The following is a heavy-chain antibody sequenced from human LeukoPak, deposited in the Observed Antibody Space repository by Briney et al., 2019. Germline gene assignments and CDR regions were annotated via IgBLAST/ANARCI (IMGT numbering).Heavy chain of an antibody. Sequence: ASVKVSCKASGYTFTGYYMHWVRQAPGQGLEWMGWINPNSGGTNYAQKFQGRVTMTRDTSISTAYMELSRLRSDDTAVYYCAREVEYYYDSSGYYGRTSRFDPWGQGTLVTVSS. CDR1: GYTFTGYY. CDR3: AREVEYYYDSSGYYGRTSRFDP. V-gene: IGHV1-2*02. CDR2: INPNSGGT. J-gene: IGHJ5*02. D-gene: IGHD3-22*01.